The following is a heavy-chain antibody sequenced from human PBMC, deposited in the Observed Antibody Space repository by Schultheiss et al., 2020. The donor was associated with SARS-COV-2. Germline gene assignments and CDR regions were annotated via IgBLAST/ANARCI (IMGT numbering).Heavy chain of an antibody. J-gene: IGHJ4*02. CDR3: AREAPYCGGDCYSDY. V-gene: IGHV3-74*01. Sequence: GGSLRLSCAASGFTFSSYWMHWVRQAPGKGLVWVSRINSDGSSTNYADSVMGRFTISRDNSKNTVYLQMNSLRAEDTAVYYCAREAPYCGGDCYSDYWGQGTLVTVSS. D-gene: IGHD2-21*02. CDR1: GFTFSSYW. CDR2: INSDGSST.